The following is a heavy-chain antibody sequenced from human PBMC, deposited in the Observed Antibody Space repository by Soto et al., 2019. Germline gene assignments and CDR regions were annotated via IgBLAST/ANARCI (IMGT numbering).Heavy chain of an antibody. D-gene: IGHD2-15*01. CDR3: FQAEDGIRDTVPVSAFLLNRSSDL. CDR2: IYYSGST. Sequence: GKGLEWIGYIYYSGSTNYNPSLKSRVTISVDTSKNQFSLKLSSVTAADTAVFFFFQAEDGIRDTVPVSAFLLNRSSDL. J-gene: IGHJ2*01. V-gene: IGHV4-59*01.